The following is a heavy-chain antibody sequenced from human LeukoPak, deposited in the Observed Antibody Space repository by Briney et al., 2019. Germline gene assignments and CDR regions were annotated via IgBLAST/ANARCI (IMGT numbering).Heavy chain of an antibody. V-gene: IGHV3-23*01. CDR1: GFTFSSYA. CDR2: ISGSGGST. CDR3: AKWETVVVVAATFLDY. J-gene: IGHJ4*02. Sequence: LAGGSLRLSCAASGFTFSSYAMSWVRQAPGKGLEWVSVISGSGGSTYSAESVKGRFTISRDNSKNTLYLQMNSLRAEDTAVYYCAKWETVVVVAATFLDYWGQGTLVTVSS. D-gene: IGHD2-15*01.